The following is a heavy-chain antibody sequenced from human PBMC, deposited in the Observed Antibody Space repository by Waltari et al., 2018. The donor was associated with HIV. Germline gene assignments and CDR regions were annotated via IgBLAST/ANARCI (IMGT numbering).Heavy chain of an antibody. V-gene: IGHV3-23*01. CDR3: ARYDLGGFYSDS. CDR2: VSRSGSTT. CDR1: GFTFVSHS. J-gene: IGHJ5*01. D-gene: IGHD3-16*01. Sequence: EVQLSESGGRLVRPGGSLRLSCVASGFTFVSHSMNWVRQTPGKGLEWVASVSRSGSTTHYADSVKGRFTISRDNSNNTVYLQMTDLRVADTAMYYCARYDLGGFYSDSWGRGSLVTVSS.